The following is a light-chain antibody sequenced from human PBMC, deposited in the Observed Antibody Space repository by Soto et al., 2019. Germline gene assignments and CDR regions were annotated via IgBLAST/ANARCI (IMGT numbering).Light chain of an antibody. J-gene: IGLJ2*01. CDR2: DVS. CDR3: SSFNSRHTLVG. Sequence: QSALTQPASVSGSPGQSITISCTGTSSDVGGYNFVSWYQHHPAKAPKLMIYDVSNRPSGVSNRFSGSKSGNTASLTNSGPQAGEEGYYYGSSFNSRHTLVGLGGGTKLPVL. CDR1: SSDVGGYNF. V-gene: IGLV2-14*03.